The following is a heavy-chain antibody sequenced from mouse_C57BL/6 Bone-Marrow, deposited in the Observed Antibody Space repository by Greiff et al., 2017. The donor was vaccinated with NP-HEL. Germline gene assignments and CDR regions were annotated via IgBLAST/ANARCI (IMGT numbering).Heavy chain of an antibody. Sequence: VQLVESGAELAKPGASVKLSCKASGYTFTSYWMHWVKQRPGQGLDWIGYINPSSGYTKYNQKFKDKATLTADTSSSTAYMQLSSLTYEDSAVYDCDRYRTSTRIRARDYWGQGTAVTVSA. D-gene: IGHD2-14*01. J-gene: IGHJ4*01. CDR3: DRYRTSTRIRARDY. CDR2: INPSSGYT. CDR1: GYTFTSYW. V-gene: IGHV1-7*01.